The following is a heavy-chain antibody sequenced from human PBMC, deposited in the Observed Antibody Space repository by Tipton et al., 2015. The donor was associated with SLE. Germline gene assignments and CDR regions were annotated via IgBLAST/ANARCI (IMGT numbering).Heavy chain of an antibody. CDR2: IYTSGST. V-gene: IGHV4-4*08. J-gene: IGHJ4*02. CDR3: ARGAIAAAVDY. Sequence: TLSLTCTVSGGSISSYYWSWIRQPPGKGLEWIGYIYTSGSTNYNPSLKSRVTISVDTSKNQFSLKLSSVTAADTAVYYCARGAIAAAVDYWGQGTLVTVSS. CDR1: GGSISSYY. D-gene: IGHD6-13*01.